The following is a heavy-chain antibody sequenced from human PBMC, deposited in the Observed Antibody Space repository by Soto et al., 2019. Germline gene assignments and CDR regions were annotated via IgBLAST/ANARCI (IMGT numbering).Heavy chain of an antibody. J-gene: IGHJ3*02. D-gene: IGHD5-12*01. CDR3: ARVIDILATGGNAFEI. Sequence: QVQLQESGPGLVKPSQTLSLTCTVSGGSISSGGYYWSWIRQHPGKGLEWIGYIYYSGSTYYNPSLKSRVTISVDTSKNQFSLKLSSVTAADTAVYSCARVIDILATGGNAFEIWGQGTMVTVSS. V-gene: IGHV4-31*03. CDR2: IYYSGST. CDR1: GGSISSGGYY.